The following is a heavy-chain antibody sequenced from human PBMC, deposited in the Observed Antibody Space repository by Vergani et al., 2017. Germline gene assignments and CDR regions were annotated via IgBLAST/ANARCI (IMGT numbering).Heavy chain of an antibody. V-gene: IGHV3-9*01. CDR1: GFTFDDYA. Sequence: EVQLVESGGGLVQPGRSLRLSCAASGFTFDDYAMHWVRQAPGKGLEWVSGISWNRGSIGYADSVKGRFTISRDNAKNSLYLQMNSLRAEDTALYYCAKDIRLTAMVTYGMDVWGQGTTVTVSS. J-gene: IGHJ6*02. D-gene: IGHD5-18*01. CDR3: AKDIRLTAMVTYGMDV. CDR2: ISWNRGSI.